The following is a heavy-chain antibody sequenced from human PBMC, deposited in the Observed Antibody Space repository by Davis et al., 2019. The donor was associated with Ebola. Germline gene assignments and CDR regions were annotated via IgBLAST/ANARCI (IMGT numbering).Heavy chain of an antibody. CDR3: ARLIDSSGYFDY. D-gene: IGHD3-22*01. V-gene: IGHV5-10-1*01. J-gene: IGHJ4*02. CDR1: GYSFTSYW. Sequence: GSLRLSCKGSGYSFTSYWISWVRQMPGKGLEWMGRIDPSDSYTNYSPSFQGHVTISADKSISTAYLQWSSLKASDTAMYYCARLIDSSGYFDYWGQGTLVTVSS. CDR2: IDPSDSYT.